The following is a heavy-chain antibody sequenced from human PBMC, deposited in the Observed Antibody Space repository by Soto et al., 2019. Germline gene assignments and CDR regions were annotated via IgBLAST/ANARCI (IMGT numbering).Heavy chain of an antibody. CDR1: GFTFSTYA. CDR3: ARSIAVAGLDY. Sequence: QVQLVEAGGGVVQHGRSLRLSCAASGFTFSTYAVHWVRQAPGKGLEWVSVISNDESKKYYADSVKGRFTISRDNSNNTVYLQMNSLRAEDTAVYYCARSIAVAGLDYWGPGTLVTVSS. D-gene: IGHD6-19*01. V-gene: IGHV3-30-3*01. CDR2: ISNDESKK. J-gene: IGHJ4*02.